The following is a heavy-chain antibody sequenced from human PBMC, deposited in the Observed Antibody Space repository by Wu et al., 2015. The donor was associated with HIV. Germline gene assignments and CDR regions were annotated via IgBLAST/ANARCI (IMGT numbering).Heavy chain of an antibody. Sequence: QDQLVQFGAEVKKPGSSVKVTCKASGDGFTSYAVGWVRQAPGQGLEWVGWINPNSDSTNYAQKFQGRVTMTSDTSISTAYMDLRRLTSDDTAVYYCARGGSVFAGIVEIITVRFAYWGQGTLVTVSS. J-gene: IGHJ4*02. D-gene: IGHD1-26*01. V-gene: IGHV1-2*02. CDR2: INPNSDST. CDR1: GDGFTSYA. CDR3: ARGGSVFAGIVEIITVRFAY.